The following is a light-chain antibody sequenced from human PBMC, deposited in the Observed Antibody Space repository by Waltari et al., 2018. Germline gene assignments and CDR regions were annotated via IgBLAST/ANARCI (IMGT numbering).Light chain of an antibody. Sequence: AIRMTQSPSSFSASTGDRVTITCRPSQGISSYLAWYQQKPGKAPKTLIYAASTLQSGVPSRFSGSGSGTDFTLTISCLQSEDFATYYCQQYYSYPLFTFGPGTKVDIK. CDR1: QGISSY. CDR2: AAS. V-gene: IGKV1-8*01. J-gene: IGKJ3*01. CDR3: QQYYSYPLFT.